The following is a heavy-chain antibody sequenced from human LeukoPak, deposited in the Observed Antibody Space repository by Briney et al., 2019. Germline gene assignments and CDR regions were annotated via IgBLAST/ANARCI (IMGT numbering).Heavy chain of an antibody. CDR3: TRDGPGPDYSICGYCYSLH. Sequence: GGSLRLSCAAFGFTFSRSWMKWIRQAPGKGLEWVAKIHPDGSEKYYVDSVKGRFTISRDNAKNSLYLQMTSLRPEDTAMYYCTRDGPGPDYSICGYCYSLHWGQGALVTVSS. CDR2: IHPDGSEK. CDR1: GFTFSRSW. V-gene: IGHV3-7*01. D-gene: IGHD2-15*01. J-gene: IGHJ4*02.